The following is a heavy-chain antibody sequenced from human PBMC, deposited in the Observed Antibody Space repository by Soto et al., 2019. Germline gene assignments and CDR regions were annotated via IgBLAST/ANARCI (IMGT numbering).Heavy chain of an antibody. CDR2: INPSGGST. Sequence: GASVKVSCKASGYTFTSYYMHWVRQAPGRGLEWMGIINPSGGSTSYAQKFQGRVTMTRDTSTSTVYMELSSLRSEDTAVYYCARALRQLVQYYYYGMDVWGQGTTVTVSS. D-gene: IGHD6-6*01. CDR3: ARALRQLVQYYYYGMDV. CDR1: GYTFTSYY. V-gene: IGHV1-46*01. J-gene: IGHJ6*02.